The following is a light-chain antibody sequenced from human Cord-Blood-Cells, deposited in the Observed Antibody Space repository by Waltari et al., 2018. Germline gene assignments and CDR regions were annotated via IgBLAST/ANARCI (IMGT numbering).Light chain of an antibody. CDR2: EGS. J-gene: IGLJ3*02. V-gene: IGLV2-23*01. Sequence: QSALTQPASVSGSPGQSIPIPCTGTSSDVGSYNLVSWYQQHPGKAPKPMIYEGSKRPSGVSNRFSGSKSGNTASLTSSGLQAEDEADYYCCSYAGSSTSWVFGGGTKLTVL. CDR1: SSDVGSYNL. CDR3: CSYAGSSTSWV.